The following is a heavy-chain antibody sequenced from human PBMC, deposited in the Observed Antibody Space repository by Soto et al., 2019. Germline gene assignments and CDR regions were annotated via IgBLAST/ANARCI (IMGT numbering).Heavy chain of an antibody. CDR2: MNPNSGNT. Sequence: ASVKVSCKASGYTFTRYDINWVRQATGQGLAWMGWMNPNSGNTGYAQKFQGRVTMTRNTSISTAYMELSSLRSEDTAVYYCARTFIVVVAATRNYYYGMDVWGQGTTVTVSS. CDR1: GYTFTRYD. D-gene: IGHD2-15*01. V-gene: IGHV1-8*01. CDR3: ARTFIVVVAATRNYYYGMDV. J-gene: IGHJ6*02.